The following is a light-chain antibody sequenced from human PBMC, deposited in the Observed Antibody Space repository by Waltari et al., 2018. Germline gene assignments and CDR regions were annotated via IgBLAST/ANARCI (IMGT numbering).Light chain of an antibody. Sequence: QSALTQPASVSGSPGQSITISCTGTTSDIGNHDYVYWYQQHPGKAPKLLIYEGTNRPSGVSTRFSGSKSGSTASLTISGLQADDEAHYYCSSYTGSTTLLVFGGGTDLTVL. CDR3: SSYTGSTTLLV. V-gene: IGLV2-14*01. J-gene: IGLJ2*01. CDR1: TSDIGNHDY. CDR2: EGT.